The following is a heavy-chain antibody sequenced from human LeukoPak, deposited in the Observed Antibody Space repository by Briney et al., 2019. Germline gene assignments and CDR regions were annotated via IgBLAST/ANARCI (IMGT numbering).Heavy chain of an antibody. CDR1: GYSFTAYY. D-gene: IGHD5-12*01. Sequence: ASVKVSCKASGYSFTAYYMHWLRQAPGQGLEWMGWINPNSGDTSYAQKFQGRVTVTRDTSINTASMELSRLASDDTAVYYCAKDLMDIVANYFFDYWGQGTLVTVSS. V-gene: IGHV1-2*02. CDR3: AKDLMDIVANYFFDY. J-gene: IGHJ4*02. CDR2: INPNSGDT.